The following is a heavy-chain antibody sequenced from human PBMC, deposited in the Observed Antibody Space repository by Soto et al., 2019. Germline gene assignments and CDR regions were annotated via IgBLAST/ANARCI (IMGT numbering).Heavy chain of an antibody. Sequence: ASVKVSCKSSGGTFSSYAISWVRQAPGQGLEWMGGIIPIFGTANYAQKFQGRVTITADESTSTAYMELSSLRSEDTAVYYCARVGPKSGTTRYYYYGMDVWGQGTTVTVSS. CDR1: GGTFSSYA. D-gene: IGHD1-1*01. CDR3: ARVGPKSGTTRYYYYGMDV. CDR2: IIPIFGTA. J-gene: IGHJ6*02. V-gene: IGHV1-69*13.